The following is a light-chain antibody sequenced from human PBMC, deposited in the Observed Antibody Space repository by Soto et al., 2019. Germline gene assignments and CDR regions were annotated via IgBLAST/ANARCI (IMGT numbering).Light chain of an antibody. CDR3: QQSYSTPRT. V-gene: IGKV3-20*01. Sequence: EIVLTQSPGTLSLSPWERATLSCSASQTVSSSYLAWYQQKPGQAPRLLIYDASNRATGIPARFSGSGSGTDFTLTISSLQPEDFATYYCQQSYSTPRTFGQGTKVDI. J-gene: IGKJ1*01. CDR2: DAS. CDR1: QTVSSSY.